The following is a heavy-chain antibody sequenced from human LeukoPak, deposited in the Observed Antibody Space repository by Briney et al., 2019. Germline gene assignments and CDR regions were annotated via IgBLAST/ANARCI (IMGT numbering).Heavy chain of an antibody. CDR1: GFTFSTYG. V-gene: IGHV3-23*01. D-gene: IGHD3-10*01. CDR2: MSDNGTNT. Sequence: PGGTLRLSCGASGFTFSTYGMTWVRQAPGKGLEWVSGMSDNGTNTYYADSVKGRFTISRDNSKNTLYLQMNSLRAEDTAVYYCAKGGAVSSKSITMVRGTRRYYYYMDVWGKGTTVTISS. CDR3: AKGGAVSSKSITMVRGTRRYYYYMDV. J-gene: IGHJ6*03.